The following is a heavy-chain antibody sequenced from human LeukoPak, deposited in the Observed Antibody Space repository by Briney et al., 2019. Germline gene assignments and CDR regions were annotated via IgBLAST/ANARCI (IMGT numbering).Heavy chain of an antibody. Sequence: GGSLRLSCTASGFTFDDYAMSWFRQAPGKGREWISFIRNKAYGGTIEYAASVKGRFTVSRDDSKSIAYLQMNSLRTEDTAVYYCTREPPQGPVGGIDYWGQGTLVTVSS. D-gene: IGHD1-26*01. CDR1: GFTFDDYA. J-gene: IGHJ4*02. V-gene: IGHV3-49*03. CDR3: TREPPQGPVGGIDY. CDR2: IRNKAYGGTI.